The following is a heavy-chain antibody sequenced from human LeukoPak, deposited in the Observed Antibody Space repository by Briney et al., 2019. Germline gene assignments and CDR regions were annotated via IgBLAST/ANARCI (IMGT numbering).Heavy chain of an antibody. CDR3: ARELVGYCSGGSCFNWLDP. Sequence: SETLSLTCTVSVDSIIIVYYYWSWIRQPPGKVLQWIWYIYYSGSTCYNPSLKIQFIISVDTSKNQFSLKLSSVTAADTAVYYCARELVGYCSGGSCFNWLDPWGQGTLVTVSS. V-gene: IGHV4-30-4*01. D-gene: IGHD2-15*01. CDR2: IYYSGST. J-gene: IGHJ5*02. CDR1: VDSIIIVYYY.